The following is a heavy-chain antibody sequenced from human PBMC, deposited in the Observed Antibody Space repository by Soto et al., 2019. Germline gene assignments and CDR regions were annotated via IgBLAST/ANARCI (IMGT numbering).Heavy chain of an antibody. CDR3: ARGWYGVLYAFDI. CDR2: IYYSGST. J-gene: IGHJ3*02. V-gene: IGHV4-39*01. D-gene: IGHD6-19*01. CDR1: GGSISSSSYY. Sequence: SETLSLTCTVSGGSISSSSYYWGWIRQPPGKGLEWVGRIYYSGSTYYNPSLKSRVTISVDTSKNQFSLKLSSVTAADTAVYYCARGWYGVLYAFDIWGQGTMVTVSS.